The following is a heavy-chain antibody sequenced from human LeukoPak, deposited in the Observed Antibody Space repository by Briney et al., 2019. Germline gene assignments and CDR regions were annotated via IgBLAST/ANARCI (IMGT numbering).Heavy chain of an antibody. Sequence: SVKVSCKASGGTFSSYAISWVRQAPGQGLAWMGRIIPILGIANYAQKFQGRVTITADKSTSTAYMELSSLRSEDTAVYYCARGTRIAAADPGDFDYWGQGTLVTVSS. D-gene: IGHD6-13*01. J-gene: IGHJ4*02. CDR2: IIPILGIA. V-gene: IGHV1-69*04. CDR3: ARGTRIAAADPGDFDY. CDR1: GGTFSSYA.